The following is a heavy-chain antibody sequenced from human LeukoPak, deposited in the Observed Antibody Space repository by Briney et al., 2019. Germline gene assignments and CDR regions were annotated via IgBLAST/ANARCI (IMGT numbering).Heavy chain of an antibody. CDR1: GFTFSSYW. J-gene: IGHJ4*02. CDR3: ARLTGYSSGWYGSRFDY. V-gene: IGHV3-7*03. D-gene: IGHD6-19*01. Sequence: GGSLRLSCAASGFTFSSYWMSWVRQAPGKGLEWVANIKQDGSEKYYVDSVKGRFTISRDNAKNSLYLQMNSLRAEDTAVYYRARLTGYSSGWYGSRFDYWGQGTLVTVSS. CDR2: IKQDGSEK.